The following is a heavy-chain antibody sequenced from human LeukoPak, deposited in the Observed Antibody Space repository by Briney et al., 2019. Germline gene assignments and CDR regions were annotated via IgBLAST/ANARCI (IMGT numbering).Heavy chain of an antibody. J-gene: IGHJ3*01. Sequence: GGSLRLSCAASGFTFSSYAMHWVRQAPGKGLEWVAVISYDGSNKYYADSVKGRFTISRDNAKNSLYLQMNSLRDEDTAVYFCARDDSAAHHAFDVWGHGTMVTVSS. CDR2: ISYDGSNK. CDR1: GFTFSSYA. V-gene: IGHV3-30*04. D-gene: IGHD3-22*01. CDR3: ARDDSAAHHAFDV.